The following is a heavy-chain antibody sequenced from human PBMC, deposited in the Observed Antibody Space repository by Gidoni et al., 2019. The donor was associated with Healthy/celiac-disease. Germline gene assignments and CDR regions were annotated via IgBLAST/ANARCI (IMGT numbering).Heavy chain of an antibody. CDR1: GFTVSSNY. CDR3: AREGYSYGYYFDY. V-gene: IGHV3-66*01. J-gene: IGHJ4*02. Sequence: EVQLVESGGGLVQPGGSLRLSCAASGFTVSSNYMSWVRQAPGKGLEWVSVIYSGGSTYYADSVKGRFTISRDNSKNTLYLQMNSLRAEDTAVYYCAREGYSYGYYFDYWGQGTLVTVST. CDR2: IYSGGST. D-gene: IGHD5-18*01.